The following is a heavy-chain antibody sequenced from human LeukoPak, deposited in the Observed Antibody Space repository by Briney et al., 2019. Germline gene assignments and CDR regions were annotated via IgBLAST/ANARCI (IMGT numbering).Heavy chain of an antibody. CDR1: GFNFRDSA. D-gene: IGHD4-17*01. CDR2: TSYDGTNK. J-gene: IGHJ4*02. V-gene: IGHV3-30*04. Sequence: GGSLRLSCAASGFNFRDSAMHWVRQPPGKGLEGVAVTSYDGTNKYYAGSVKGRFTISRDNSKNTLYLQMNSLTLEDTAVYYCAADYGDYLSPSDWGQGTLVTVSS. CDR3: AADYGDYLSPSD.